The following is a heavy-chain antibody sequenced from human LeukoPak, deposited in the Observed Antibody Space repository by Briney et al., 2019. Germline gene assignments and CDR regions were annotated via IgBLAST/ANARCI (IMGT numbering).Heavy chain of an antibody. J-gene: IGHJ4*02. V-gene: IGHV3-30*18. Sequence: GGSLRLSCAASRFTFSTYDMHWVRQAPGKGLEWVAVISYDGSSKYYADSVKGRFTISRDNSKNTLYVQMNSLRTEDTAIYYCAKGPDSSGYYSLDYWGQGTLVTVSS. CDR2: ISYDGSSK. CDR3: AKGPDSSGYYSLDY. D-gene: IGHD3-22*01. CDR1: RFTFSTYD.